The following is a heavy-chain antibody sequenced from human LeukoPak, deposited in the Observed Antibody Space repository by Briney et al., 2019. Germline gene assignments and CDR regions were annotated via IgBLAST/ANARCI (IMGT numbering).Heavy chain of an antibody. CDR2: ISGSGGST. J-gene: IGHJ4*02. V-gene: IGHV3-23*01. CDR1: GFTFSSYA. D-gene: IGHD6-19*01. CDR3: AKGRYSSGYGVYYFDY. Sequence: GGSLRLSCAASGFTFSSYAMSWVRQAPGKGLERVSAISGSGGSTYYADSVKGRFTISRDNSKNTLYLQMNSLRAEDTAVYYCAKGRYSSGYGVYYFDYWGQGTLVTVSS.